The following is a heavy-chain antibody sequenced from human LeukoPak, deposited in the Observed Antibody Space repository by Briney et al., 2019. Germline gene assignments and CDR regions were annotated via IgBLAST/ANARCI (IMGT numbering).Heavy chain of an antibody. CDR3: ARSRNDYVEPAGWFDP. J-gene: IGHJ5*02. CDR1: GGSISSGGYY. Sequence: SETLSLTCTVSGGSISSGGYYWSWIRQPPGKGLEWIGYIYHSGSTYYNPSLKSRVTISVDRSKNQFSLKLSSVAAADTAVYYCARSRNDYVEPAGWFDPWGQGTLVTVSS. V-gene: IGHV4-30-2*01. CDR2: IYHSGST. D-gene: IGHD4-17*01.